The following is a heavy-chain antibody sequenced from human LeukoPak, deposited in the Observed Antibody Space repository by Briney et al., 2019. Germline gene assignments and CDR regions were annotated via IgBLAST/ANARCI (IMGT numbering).Heavy chain of an antibody. Sequence: GGSLRLSCAASGFTFSSYAMSWVRQAPGKGLEWASYISSSGSTIYYADSVKGRFTISRDNAKNSLYLQMNSLRAEDTAVYYCARGLPRDYYGSGSYYLFDYWGQGTLVTVSS. D-gene: IGHD3-10*01. J-gene: IGHJ4*02. CDR2: ISSSGSTI. CDR3: ARGLPRDYYGSGSYYLFDY. V-gene: IGHV3-48*03. CDR1: GFTFSSYA.